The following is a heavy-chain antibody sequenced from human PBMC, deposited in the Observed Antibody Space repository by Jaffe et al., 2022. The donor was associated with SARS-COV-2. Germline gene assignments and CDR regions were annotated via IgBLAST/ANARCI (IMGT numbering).Heavy chain of an antibody. D-gene: IGHD3-10*01. CDR2: IYSGGST. Sequence: EVQLVESGGGLIQPGGSLRLSCAASGFTVSSNYMSWVRQAPGKGLEWVSVIYSGGSTYYADSVKGRFTISRDNSKNTLYLQMNSLRAEDTAVYYCARTGFGELPDTVPPTTYYGMDVWGQGTTVTVSS. CDR1: GFTVSSNY. CDR3: ARTGFGELPDTVPPTTYYGMDV. J-gene: IGHJ6*02. V-gene: IGHV3-53*01.